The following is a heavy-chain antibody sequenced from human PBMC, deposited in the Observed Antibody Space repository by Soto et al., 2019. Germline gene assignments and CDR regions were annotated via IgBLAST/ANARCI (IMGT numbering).Heavy chain of an antibody. CDR3: ARQVPAAIRLGWFDP. V-gene: IGHV4-39*01. Sequence: SETLSLTCTVSGGSISRSTYYWGWIRQPPGKGLEWIGSIYYSGSTYYRPSLKSRVTVSVDTSKNQFSLKLSSVTAADTAVYYCARQVPAAIRLGWFDPWGQGTLVTVSS. CDR2: IYYSGST. J-gene: IGHJ5*02. CDR1: GGSISRSTYY. D-gene: IGHD2-2*02.